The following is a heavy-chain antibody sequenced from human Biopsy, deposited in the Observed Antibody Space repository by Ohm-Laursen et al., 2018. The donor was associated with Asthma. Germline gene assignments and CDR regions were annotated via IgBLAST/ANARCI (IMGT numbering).Heavy chain of an antibody. V-gene: IGHV3-30-3*01. Sequence: SLRLSCTASGFTFRSYAMHCVRQAPGKGPEWVAVGGSYYDGGLKYYADSVNGRFTVSRDDSKNTLYLQMNSLRPDDTAVYYCARDVMEWYLPAFDFWGQGTLVTVSS. D-gene: IGHD3-3*01. J-gene: IGHJ4*02. CDR2: GGSYYDGGLK. CDR3: ARDVMEWYLPAFDF. CDR1: GFTFRSYA.